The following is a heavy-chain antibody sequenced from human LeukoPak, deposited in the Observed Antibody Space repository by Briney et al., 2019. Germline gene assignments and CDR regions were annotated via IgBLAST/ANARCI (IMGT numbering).Heavy chain of an antibody. D-gene: IGHD3-22*01. J-gene: IGHJ4*02. CDR1: GFTFSSFS. CDR2: LSTSGAAT. V-gene: IGHV3-23*01. CDR3: AKEGAYYDSSAFDY. Sequence: GGSLRLSCATSGFTFSSFSMNWVRQAPGKGLEWVSTLSTSGAATYYADSVKGRLTISRDNSKNTLYLQMNSLRAEDTAVYYCAKEGAYYDSSAFDYWGQGTLVTVSS.